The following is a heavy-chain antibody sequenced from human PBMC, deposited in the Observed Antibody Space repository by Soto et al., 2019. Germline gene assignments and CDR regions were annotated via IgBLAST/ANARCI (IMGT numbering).Heavy chain of an antibody. CDR1: GFTFSSYS. CDR2: ISSSSSYI. J-gene: IGHJ4*02. CDR3: ARARGYYGSGSYNDY. V-gene: IGHV3-21*01. Sequence: EVQLVESGGGLVKPGGSLRLSCAASGFTFSSYSMNWVRQAPGKGLEWVSSISSSSSYIYYADSVKGRFTISRDNAKNSLHLQMNSLRAEDTAGYYCARARGYYGSGSYNDYWGQGTLVTVSS. D-gene: IGHD3-10*01.